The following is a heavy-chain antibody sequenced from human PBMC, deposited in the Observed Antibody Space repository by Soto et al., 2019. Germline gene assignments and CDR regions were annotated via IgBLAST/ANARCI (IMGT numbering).Heavy chain of an antibody. Sequence: PSETLSLTCSVSGGSISSGGYYWSWIRQLPGKDLEWIGYIYHSGNTYYNSSLKSRLTISVDTSKNQFSLKLTAVTAADTAVYYCARGGISSSDAFDIWGKGTMVTVS. CDR2: IYHSGNT. D-gene: IGHD6-6*01. V-gene: IGHV4-31*03. J-gene: IGHJ3*02. CDR3: ARGGISSSDAFDI. CDR1: GGSISSGGYY.